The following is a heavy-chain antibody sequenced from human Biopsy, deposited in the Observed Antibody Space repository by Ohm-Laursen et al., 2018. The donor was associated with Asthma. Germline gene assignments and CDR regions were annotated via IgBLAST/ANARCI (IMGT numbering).Heavy chain of an antibody. D-gene: IGHD6-13*01. Sequence: SETPSLTCSLSSGSGGYMRSGNYYWGRIRQPPGKGLEWIGSIYYSGTTYYNPSLESRVTVSADTSKNQFSLKLTSVTAADTAVYYCVRGSSSWHHGPFHYYYGLDVWGQGTTATVSS. V-gene: IGHV4-39*01. CDR1: SGSGGYMRSGNYY. J-gene: IGHJ6*02. CDR2: IYYSGTT. CDR3: VRGSSSWHHGPFHYYYGLDV.